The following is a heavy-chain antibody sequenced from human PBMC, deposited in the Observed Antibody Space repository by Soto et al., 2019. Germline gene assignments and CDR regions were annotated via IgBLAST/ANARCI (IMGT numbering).Heavy chain of an antibody. J-gene: IGHJ6*02. CDR3: AKWGGWLPRRSYYYGMDV. D-gene: IGHD5-12*01. CDR2: ISPYNDDT. Sequence: ASVKVSCKATGYTFSSYGITCVRQAPGQGLEWLGWISPYNDDTKYAQILQGRVTMTTDTSTRTAYMDMNSLRAEDTALYYCAKWGGWLPRRSYYYGMDVWXQGTTVTVSS. CDR1: GYTFSSYG. V-gene: IGHV1-18*01.